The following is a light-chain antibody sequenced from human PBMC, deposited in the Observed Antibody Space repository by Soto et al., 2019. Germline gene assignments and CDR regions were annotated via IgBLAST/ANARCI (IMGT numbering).Light chain of an antibody. CDR2: SNN. CDR3: AAWDDSLNGVV. Sequence: QSVLTQPPSASGTPGQRVTISRSGSSSNIGSSTVNWYQQLPGTAPKLLIYSNNQRPSGVTDRFSGSKSGTSASLAISGLQSEDEADYYCAAWDDSLNGVVFGGGTKLTVL. V-gene: IGLV1-44*01. J-gene: IGLJ2*01. CDR1: SSNIGSST.